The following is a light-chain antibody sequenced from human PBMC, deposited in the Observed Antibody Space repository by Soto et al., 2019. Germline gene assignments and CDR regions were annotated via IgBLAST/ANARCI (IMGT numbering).Light chain of an antibody. V-gene: IGLV1-47*01. CDR2: RND. CDR3: AAWDDSLSAVV. Sequence: QSVLTQPPSASGTPGQRVTISCSGSSSNIGSNYVYWYQQLPGSAPKLLIYRNDQRPSGVPDRFSASKSGTAASLAISGLRSEDDADYHCAAWDDSLSAVVFGGGTQLTVL. J-gene: IGLJ2*01. CDR1: SSNIGSNY.